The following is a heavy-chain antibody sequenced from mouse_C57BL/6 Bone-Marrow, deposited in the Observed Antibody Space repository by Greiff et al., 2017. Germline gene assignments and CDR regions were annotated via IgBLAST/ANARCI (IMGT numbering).Heavy chain of an antibody. CDR3: ARFSTGWDYFDY. J-gene: IGHJ2*01. CDR2: IYPGDGDT. V-gene: IGHV1-82*01. CDR1: GYAFSSSW. D-gene: IGHD4-1*02. Sequence: VQLQQSGPELVKPGASVKISCKASGYAFSSSWMNWVKQRPGKGLEWIGRIYPGDGDTNYNGKFKGKATLTADKSSSTAYMQLSSLRSEDSAVYFCARFSTGWDYFDYWGQGTTLTVSS.